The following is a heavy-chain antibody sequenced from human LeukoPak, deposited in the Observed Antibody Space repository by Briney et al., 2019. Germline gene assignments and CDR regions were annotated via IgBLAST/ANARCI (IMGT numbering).Heavy chain of an antibody. J-gene: IGHJ3*02. Sequence: SETLSLTCAVSGYSISSGYYWGWLRQPPGKGLEWIGSIYHSGRPYNNPSLKSRVTISVDTSKHQSSLKLSSVTAADTAVYYCGDITKTRAFDIWGQGTMVTVSS. CDR1: GYSISSGYY. CDR3: GDITKTRAFDI. CDR2: IYHSGRP. D-gene: IGHD2-15*01. V-gene: IGHV4-38-2*01.